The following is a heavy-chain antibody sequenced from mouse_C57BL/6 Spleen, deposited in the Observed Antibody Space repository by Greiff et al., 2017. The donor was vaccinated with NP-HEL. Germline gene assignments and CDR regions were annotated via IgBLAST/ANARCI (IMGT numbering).Heavy chain of an antibody. J-gene: IGHJ4*01. Sequence: VQLQQSGPELVKPGASVKMSCKASGYTFTDYNMHWVKQSHGKSLEWIGYINPNNGGTSYNQKFKGKATLTVNKSSSTAYMELRSLTSEDSAVYYCVLAYRAMDYWGQGTSVTVSS. CDR3: VLAYRAMDY. CDR2: INPNNGGT. D-gene: IGHD2-10*01. V-gene: IGHV1-22*01. CDR1: GYTFTDYN.